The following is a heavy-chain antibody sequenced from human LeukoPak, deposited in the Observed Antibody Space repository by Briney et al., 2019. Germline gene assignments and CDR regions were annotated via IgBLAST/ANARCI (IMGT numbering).Heavy chain of an antibody. J-gene: IGHJ4*02. Sequence: ASVKVSCKASGYTFTSYDINWVRQATGQGLEWMGWMNPNSGNTGYAQKFQGRVTMTRNTSISTAYMELSSLRSEDTAVYYCARSANGYYSGGFDYWGQGTLVTVSS. CDR2: MNPNSGNT. V-gene: IGHV1-8*01. CDR3: ARSANGYYSGGFDY. D-gene: IGHD3-3*01. CDR1: GYTFTSYD.